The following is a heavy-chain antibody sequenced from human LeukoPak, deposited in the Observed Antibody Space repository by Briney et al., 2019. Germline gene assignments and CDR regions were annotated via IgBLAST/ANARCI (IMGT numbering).Heavy chain of an antibody. V-gene: IGHV4-30-4*08. D-gene: IGHD4-23*01. CDR1: GGSISSGDYY. Sequence: PSETLSLTCTVSGGSISSGDYYWSWIRQPPGKGLEWIGYIYYSGSTYYNPSLKSRVTISVDTSKNQFSLKLSSVTAADTAVYYCARDRYGGNEDWFDPWGQGTLVTVSS. CDR3: ARDRYGGNEDWFDP. CDR2: IYYSGST. J-gene: IGHJ5*02.